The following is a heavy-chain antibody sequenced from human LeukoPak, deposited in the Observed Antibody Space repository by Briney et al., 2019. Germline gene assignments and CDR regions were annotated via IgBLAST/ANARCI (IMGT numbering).Heavy chain of an antibody. J-gene: IGHJ4*02. D-gene: IGHD3-22*01. CDR3: VRGGYIYDSSGYYARFDY. CDR2: ISPSGGST. Sequence: GASVEVSCKAFGYTFTSNYMHWVRQAPGQGAEWMGVISPSGGSTTYAQKFQGRVTLTRDMSTSTDYLELSSLRSEDTAVYYCVRGGYIYDSSGYYARFDYWGQGTLVTVSS. CDR1: GYTFTSNY. V-gene: IGHV1-46*01.